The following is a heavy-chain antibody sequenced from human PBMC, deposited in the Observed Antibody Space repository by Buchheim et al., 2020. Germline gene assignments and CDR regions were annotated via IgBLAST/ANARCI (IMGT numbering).Heavy chain of an antibody. CDR1: GGSISGGGDY. Sequence: QVQLQESGPGLVKPSQTLSLTCTVSGGSISGGGDYWTWIRQHPGKGLEWIGRIYTSGSTNYNPSLKSRVTMSVDTSKNQFSLKLSSVTAADTAVYYCARDKLRYGSGSYYIFPDYYGMDVWGQGTT. J-gene: IGHJ6*02. CDR2: IYTSGST. V-gene: IGHV4-61*02. CDR3: ARDKLRYGSGSYYIFPDYYGMDV. D-gene: IGHD3-10*01.